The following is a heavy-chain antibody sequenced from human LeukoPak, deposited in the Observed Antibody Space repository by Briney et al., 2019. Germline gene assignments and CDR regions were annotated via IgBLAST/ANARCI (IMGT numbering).Heavy chain of an antibody. CDR1: GFSFSSYA. CDR2: ISNDGSNK. J-gene: IGHJ4*02. Sequence: GSLRLSCAASGFSFSSYAMHWVRQAPGKGLEWVALISNDGSNKYHADSVKGRFTISRDNSKNTLYLQMNSLRAEDTAVYYCARDPVSVGLRINSDYWGQGTLVTVSS. D-gene: IGHD3-3*01. CDR3: ARDPVSVGLRINSDY. V-gene: IGHV3-30-3*01.